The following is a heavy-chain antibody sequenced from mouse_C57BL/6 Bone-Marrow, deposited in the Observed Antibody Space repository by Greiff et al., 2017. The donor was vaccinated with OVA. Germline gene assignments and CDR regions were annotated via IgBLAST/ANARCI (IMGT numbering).Heavy chain of an antibody. J-gene: IGHJ4*01. Sequence: QVQLQQPGAELVMPGASVKLSCKASGYTFTSYWMHWVKQRPGQGLEWIGEIDPSASYTNYNQKFKGKSTLTVDKSSSTAYMQLSSLTSEDSAVYYCAIIYDGYSLYAMDYWGQGTSVTVSS. D-gene: IGHD2-3*01. CDR3: AIIYDGYSLYAMDY. CDR1: GYTFTSYW. CDR2: IDPSASYT. V-gene: IGHV1-69*01.